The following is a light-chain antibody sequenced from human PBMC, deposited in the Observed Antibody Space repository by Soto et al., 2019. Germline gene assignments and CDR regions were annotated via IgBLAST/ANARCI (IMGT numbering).Light chain of an antibody. CDR2: AAS. CDR1: QSISRY. V-gene: IGKV1-39*01. J-gene: IGKJ1*01. CDR3: QQSFKTPRT. Sequence: DIQMTQSPSSLSASVGDRVTITCRASQSISRYLNWYQQKTGQAPSLLIYAASTLESGVPSRFSGGGSGTDFTLTLSSLQPEDFTTYYCQQSFKTPRTFGQGTKVEIK.